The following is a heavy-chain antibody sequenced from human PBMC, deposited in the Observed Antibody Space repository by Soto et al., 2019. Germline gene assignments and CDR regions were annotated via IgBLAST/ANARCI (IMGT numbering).Heavy chain of an antibody. V-gene: IGHV3-30*18. CDR3: AKDTYYHDSSGYYIFDS. CDR1: GASISTTYW. Sequence: QVRLQESDPGLVKPSETLSLTCAVSGASISTTYWWSWVRQAPGKGLEWVAHISYDGRNEHYEDSVKGRFTISRDNSKNTLYLQMNSPRAEDTAVYYCAKDTYYHDSSGYYIFDSWGQGTLVTVSS. CDR2: ISYDGRNE. J-gene: IGHJ4*02. D-gene: IGHD3-22*01.